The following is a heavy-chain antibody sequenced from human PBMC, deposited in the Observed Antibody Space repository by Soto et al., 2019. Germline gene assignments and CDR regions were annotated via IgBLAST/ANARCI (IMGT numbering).Heavy chain of an antibody. CDR2: IYHSGST. V-gene: IGHV4-30-2*01. CDR1: GGSISSGGYS. J-gene: IGHJ4*02. Sequence: QLQLQESGSGLVKPSQTLSLTCAVSGGSISSGGYSWSWIRQPPGKGLEWIGYIYHSGSTYYNPSLKRRVTISVDRSQNQFSLKLSSVTAADTAVYYCARVYCSGGSCSPGPYDYWGQGTLVTFSS. D-gene: IGHD2-15*01. CDR3: ARVYCSGGSCSPGPYDY.